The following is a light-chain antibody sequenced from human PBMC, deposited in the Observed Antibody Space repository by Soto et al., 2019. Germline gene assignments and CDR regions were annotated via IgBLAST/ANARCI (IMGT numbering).Light chain of an antibody. Sequence: QSVLTQPASVSGSPGQSITISCTGTSSDIGIYNFVSWYQHHPGKAPKLMIFEVNNRPSGVSNRFSGSKSGNTASLTISGLQAEDEGDYFCSSYTRNTTAWVFGGGTKVTVL. CDR2: EVN. V-gene: IGLV2-14*01. CDR1: SSDIGIYNF. CDR3: SSYTRNTTAWV. J-gene: IGLJ3*02.